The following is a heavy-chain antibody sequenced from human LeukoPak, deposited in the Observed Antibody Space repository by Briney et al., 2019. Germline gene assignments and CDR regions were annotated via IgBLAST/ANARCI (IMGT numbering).Heavy chain of an antibody. V-gene: IGHV3-30*04. CDR2: ISYDGSNK. Sequence: GRSLRLSCAASGFTFSSYAMHWVRQAPGKGLEWVAVISYDGSNKYYADSVKGRFSISRDNSKNTLYLQMNSLRAEDTAVYYCARGMITMVRGVKVSDYFDYWGQGTLVTVSS. D-gene: IGHD3-10*01. J-gene: IGHJ4*02. CDR3: ARGMITMVRGVKVSDYFDY. CDR1: GFTFSSYA.